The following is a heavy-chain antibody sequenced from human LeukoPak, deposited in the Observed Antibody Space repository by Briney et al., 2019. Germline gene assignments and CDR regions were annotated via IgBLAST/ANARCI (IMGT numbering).Heavy chain of an antibody. CDR3: AKDLRGVRGVIITPWYYYYGMDV. V-gene: IGHV3-30*18. CDR2: ISYDGSNK. Sequence: PGGSLRLSCAASGFTFTNAWMSWVRQAPGKGLEWVAVISYDGSNKYYADSVKGRFTISRDNSKNTLYLQMNSLRAEDTAVYYCAKDLRGVRGVIITPWYYYYGMDVWGQGTTVTVSS. J-gene: IGHJ6*02. D-gene: IGHD3-10*01. CDR1: GFTFTNAW.